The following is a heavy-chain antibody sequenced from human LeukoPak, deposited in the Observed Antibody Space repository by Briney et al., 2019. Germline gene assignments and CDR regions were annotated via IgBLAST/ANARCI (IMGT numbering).Heavy chain of an antibody. V-gene: IGHV1-2*06. CDR3: AVLLWFGELLQDY. CDR2: INPNSGST. D-gene: IGHD3-10*01. Sequence: ASVKVSCKASGYTFTGYYMLWVRQAPGQGLEWMGRINPNSGSTNYAQEFQGRVTMTRDTSISTAYMELSRLRSDDTAVYYCAVLLWFGELLQDYWGQGTLVTVSS. CDR1: GYTFTGYY. J-gene: IGHJ4*02.